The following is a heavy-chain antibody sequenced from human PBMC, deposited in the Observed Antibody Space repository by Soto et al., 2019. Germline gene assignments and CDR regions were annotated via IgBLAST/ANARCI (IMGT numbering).Heavy chain of an antibody. Sequence: QVQLVQSGAEVKKPGSSVKVSCKASGGTFSSYTFTWVRQAPGQGLEWIGRIIPALNTVNYAQKLQCRVTITAAMSTSTAYLELSSLRSEDTAVYYCARSNYYYDSRTYYNSFDFWGQGTLVTVSS. J-gene: IGHJ4*02. CDR1: GGTFSSYT. D-gene: IGHD3-10*01. CDR2: IIPALNTV. CDR3: ARSNYYYDSRTYYNSFDF. V-gene: IGHV1-69*08.